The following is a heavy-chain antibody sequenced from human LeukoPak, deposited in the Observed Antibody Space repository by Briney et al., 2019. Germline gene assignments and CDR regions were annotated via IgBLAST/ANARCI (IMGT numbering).Heavy chain of an antibody. V-gene: IGHV4-39*01. J-gene: IGHJ4*02. CDR3: ARGEWLAHYFDY. Sequence: PSETLSLTCTVSGGSISSSSYYWGWLRQPPGKGLEWIGSIYYSGSTYYNPSLKSRVTISVDTSKNQFSLKLSSVTAADTAVYYCARGEWLAHYFDYWGQGTLVTVSS. D-gene: IGHD6-19*01. CDR2: IYYSGST. CDR1: GGSISSSSYY.